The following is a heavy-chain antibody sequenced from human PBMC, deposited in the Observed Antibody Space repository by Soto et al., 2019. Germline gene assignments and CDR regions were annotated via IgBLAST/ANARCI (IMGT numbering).Heavy chain of an antibody. CDR3: DRAQGIVATIRWFDP. CDR2: IYYSGST. CDR1: GGSISSGDYY. Sequence: SETLSLTCTVSGGSISSGDYYWSWIRQPPGKGLEWIGYIYYSGSTYYNPSLKSRVTISVDTSKNQFSLKLSSVTAADTAVYYCDRAQGIVATIRWFDPWGQGTLLPVSS. V-gene: IGHV4-30-4*01. J-gene: IGHJ5*02. D-gene: IGHD5-12*01.